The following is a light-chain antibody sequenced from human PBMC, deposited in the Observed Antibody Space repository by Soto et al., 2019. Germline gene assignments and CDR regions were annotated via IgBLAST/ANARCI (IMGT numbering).Light chain of an antibody. CDR1: QTMHNY. CDR2: GAS. Sequence: DFQLTQSPSSLSASVGDRVTITCRASQTMHNYLNWYQQKPGKAPNLLIYGASSLQSGVPSRFSGSGFGTDFTLTITSLQPEDFATYYCQQTNTKPWAFGQGTRVEVK. V-gene: IGKV1-39*01. J-gene: IGKJ1*01. CDR3: QQTNTKPWA.